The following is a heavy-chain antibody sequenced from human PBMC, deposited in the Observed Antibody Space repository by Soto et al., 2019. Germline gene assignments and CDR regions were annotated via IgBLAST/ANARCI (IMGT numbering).Heavy chain of an antibody. CDR3: AKLMTGTRRYFDY. Sequence: EVQLVESGGGLVQPGRSLRLSCAASGFTFNDYGMHWVRQVPGKGLEWVSGISWNSGYIGYADSVKGRFTISRDNSKNTLYLQMNSLRAEDTAVYYCAKLMTGTRRYFDYWGQGTLVTVSS. V-gene: IGHV3-9*01. CDR2: ISWNSGYI. J-gene: IGHJ4*02. D-gene: IGHD1-7*01. CDR1: GFTFNDYG.